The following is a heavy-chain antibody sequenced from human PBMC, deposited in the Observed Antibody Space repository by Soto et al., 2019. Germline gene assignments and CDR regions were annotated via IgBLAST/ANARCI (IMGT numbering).Heavy chain of an antibody. D-gene: IGHD5-12*01. CDR1: GFSLSTSGMC. J-gene: IGHJ4*02. V-gene: IGHV2-70*01. CDR2: IDWDDDK. CDR3: ARISHSGYAVFDY. Sequence: ESGPTLVNPTQTPTLTCTFSGFSLSTSGMCVSWIRQPPGKALEWLALIDWDDDKYHSTSLKTRLTISKDTSKDQVVLTMTNMDPVDTATYYCARISHSGYAVFDYWGQGTLVTVSS.